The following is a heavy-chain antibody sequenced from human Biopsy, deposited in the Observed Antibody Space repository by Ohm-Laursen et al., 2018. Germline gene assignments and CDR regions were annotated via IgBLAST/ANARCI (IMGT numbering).Heavy chain of an antibody. J-gene: IGHJ6*02. D-gene: IGHD6-13*01. V-gene: IGHV4-34*01. CDR1: GGSFNGYF. CDR3: ARVPLPGIGAAYQGRFLYGMDV. CDR2: ITQSGST. Sequence: TLSLTCPVYGGSFNGYFWSWIRQPPGQGLEWIGDITQSGSTNYSPSLKSRVTISVDTAKKQFSLSLRSVTAADTAVYYCARVPLPGIGAAYQGRFLYGMDVWGQGTTVSVSS.